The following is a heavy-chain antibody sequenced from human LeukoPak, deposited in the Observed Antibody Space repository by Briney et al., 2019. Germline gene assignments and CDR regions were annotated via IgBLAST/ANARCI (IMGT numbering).Heavy chain of an antibody. D-gene: IGHD2-2*01. CDR2: IIPILGTP. J-gene: IGHJ4*02. CDR3: ARSEPRVLPAAFDY. Sequence: SVKVSCKASGGTFSSYAISWVRQAPGQGLEWMGGIIPILGTPKYAQKFQGRVTITADESTSTAYMELSSLRSEDTAVYSCARSEPRVLPAAFDYWGQGTLVTVSS. V-gene: IGHV1-69*13. CDR1: GGTFSSYA.